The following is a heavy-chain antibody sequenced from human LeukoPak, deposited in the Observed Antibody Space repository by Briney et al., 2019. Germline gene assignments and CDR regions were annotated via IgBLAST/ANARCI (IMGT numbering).Heavy chain of an antibody. CDR3: ARLRGAALDH. J-gene: IGHJ4*02. CDR2: ITYSGST. CDR1: GGSISTYY. Sequence: KPSETLSLTCTVSGGSISTYYWSWIRQPPGKGLEWIGYITYSGSTNYNPSLKSRVTISVDTSKNQFSLRLSSVTAADTALYYCARLRGAALDHWGQGTLVTVSS. D-gene: IGHD1-26*01. V-gene: IGHV4-59*08.